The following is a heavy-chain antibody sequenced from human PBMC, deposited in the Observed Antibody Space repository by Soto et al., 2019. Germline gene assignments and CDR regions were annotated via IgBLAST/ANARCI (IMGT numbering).Heavy chain of an antibody. D-gene: IGHD6-13*01. CDR2: ISSSSSTI. Sequence: VGSLRLSCAASGFTFSSYSMNWVRQAPGKGLEWVSYISSSSSTIYYADSVKGRFTISRDNAKNSLYLQMNSLRDEDTAVYYCARDRGLAAPNPIYYYYGMDVWGQGTTVTLSS. J-gene: IGHJ6*02. V-gene: IGHV3-48*02. CDR3: ARDRGLAAPNPIYYYYGMDV. CDR1: GFTFSSYS.